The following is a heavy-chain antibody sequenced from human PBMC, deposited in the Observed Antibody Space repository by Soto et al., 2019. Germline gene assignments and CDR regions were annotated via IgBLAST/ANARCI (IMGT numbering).Heavy chain of an antibody. V-gene: IGHV1-69*06. Sequence: QERLVQSGAEVRKPGSSVKVSCQVTGGTSTRYAINWVRQAPGQGLEWMGGIVPMFGTSKYAQKFQGRVTITADTSTNIAYMELRRLISEDTAVYYCNRGSEYDFWSGYLWAQGTLFSVSS. CDR3: NRGSEYDFWSGYL. D-gene: IGHD3-3*01. CDR1: GGTSTRYA. J-gene: IGHJ4*02. CDR2: IVPMFGTS.